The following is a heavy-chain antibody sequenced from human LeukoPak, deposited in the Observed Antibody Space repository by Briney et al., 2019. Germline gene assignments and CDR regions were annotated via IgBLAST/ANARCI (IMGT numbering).Heavy chain of an antibody. CDR1: GGSIRTGGYY. CDR2: INHSGSA. CDR3: ARDIQTPSGYVWHFDL. D-gene: IGHD3-3*01. J-gene: IGHJ2*01. V-gene: IGHV4-31*03. Sequence: SETLSLTCTVSGGSIRTGGYYWTWIRQHPGKGLEWIGYINHSGSAYYNPSLRSRVTISVDTSKNQFSLNLGSVTAADTALYYCARDIQTPSGYVWHFDLWGRGTLVTVSS.